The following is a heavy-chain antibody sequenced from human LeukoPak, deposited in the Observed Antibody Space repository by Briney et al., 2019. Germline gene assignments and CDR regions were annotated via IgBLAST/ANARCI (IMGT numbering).Heavy chain of an antibody. Sequence: GGSLRLSCAASGFTFSSYAMSWVRQAPGKGLEWVSAISGGGGSTYYADSVKGRFTISRDNSKNTLYLQMNSLRVEDTAVYYCAKDIGSGYDFFDYWGQGTLVTVSS. CDR2: ISGGGGST. J-gene: IGHJ4*02. D-gene: IGHD5-12*01. CDR3: AKDIGSGYDFFDY. CDR1: GFTFSSYA. V-gene: IGHV3-23*01.